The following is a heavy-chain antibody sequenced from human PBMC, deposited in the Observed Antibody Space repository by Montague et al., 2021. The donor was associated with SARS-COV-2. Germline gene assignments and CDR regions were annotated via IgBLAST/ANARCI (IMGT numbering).Heavy chain of an antibody. CDR3: ARTNPTGVDF. CDR2: ISYTGST. V-gene: IGHV4-59*12. Sequence: SETLSLTCTVSGGSISNFYWTWIRSPPGKGLDWIGSISYTGSTNYNPSLKSRVAISVDTSKNQFSLKLTSVTAADTAFYYCARTNPTGVDFWGQGTLVTVSS. CDR1: GGSISNFY. D-gene: IGHD1-14*01. J-gene: IGHJ4*02.